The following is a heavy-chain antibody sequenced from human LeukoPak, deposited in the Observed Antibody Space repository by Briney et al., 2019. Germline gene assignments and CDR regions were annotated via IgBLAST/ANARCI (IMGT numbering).Heavy chain of an antibody. CDR1: GGTFSRYA. D-gene: IGHD4-17*01. CDR2: IIPILGIA. Sequence: PSVKVSCKASGGTFSRYAISWVRQAPGQGLEWMGRIIPILGIANYAQKFQGRVTITADKSTSTAYIELSSLRSEDTAVYYCARGGDDYGDYYFCYWGQGTLVTVSS. J-gene: IGHJ4*02. CDR3: ARGGDDYGDYYFCY. V-gene: IGHV1-69*04.